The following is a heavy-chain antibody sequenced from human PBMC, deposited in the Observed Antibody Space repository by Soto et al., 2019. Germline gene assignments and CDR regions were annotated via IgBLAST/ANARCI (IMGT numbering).Heavy chain of an antibody. D-gene: IGHD6-6*01. V-gene: IGHV3-23*01. Sequence: GGSLRLSCAASGFTFGNYVMSWVRQAPGKGLEWVSGISGSGGSTYYAGSVSGRFTISRDNSKNTLYLQMNSLRAEDTAVYFCAKGAVRYSSSSPYYYGLDVWGQGTTVTV. J-gene: IGHJ6*02. CDR1: GFTFGNYV. CDR3: AKGAVRYSSSSPYYYGLDV. CDR2: ISGSGGST.